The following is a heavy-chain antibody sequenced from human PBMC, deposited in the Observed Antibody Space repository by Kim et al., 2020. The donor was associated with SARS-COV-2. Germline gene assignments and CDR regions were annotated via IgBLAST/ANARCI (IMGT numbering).Heavy chain of an antibody. D-gene: IGHD6-13*01. CDR3: ARRRSSSGAFDI. J-gene: IGHJ3*02. V-gene: IGHV6-1*01. Sequence: DYAGSGKIRITITPDTSRNQFSLQLNSVTPEGTAVYYCARRRSSSGAFDIWGQGTMVTVSS.